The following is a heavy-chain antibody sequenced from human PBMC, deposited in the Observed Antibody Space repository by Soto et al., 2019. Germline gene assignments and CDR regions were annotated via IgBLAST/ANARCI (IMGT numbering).Heavy chain of an antibody. J-gene: IGHJ4*02. V-gene: IGHV1-69*13. D-gene: IGHD5-12*01. CDR1: GGTFSSFG. Sequence: SVKVSCKASGGTFSSFGISWVRQAPGQGLEWMGGIVPVFGRPNYAQRFRGRLTITADESTNTGYMELIDLRSEDTAVYYCAREGSGYNFWGQGTQVTVSS. CDR3: AREGSGYNF. CDR2: IVPVFGRP.